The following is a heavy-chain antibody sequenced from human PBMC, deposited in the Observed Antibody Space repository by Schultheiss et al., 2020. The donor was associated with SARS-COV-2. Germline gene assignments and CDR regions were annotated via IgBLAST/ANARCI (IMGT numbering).Heavy chain of an antibody. D-gene: IGHD5-18*01. CDR3: ARDKIGYSYAFDI. Sequence: GSLRLSCVVSGFSFSAYWMTWLRQAPGKGLEWIGSIYYSGSTYYNPSLKSRVTISVDTSKNQFSLKLSSVTAADTAVYYCARDKIGYSYAFDIWGQGTMVTVSS. CDR2: IYYSGST. V-gene: IGHV4-39*07. J-gene: IGHJ3*02. CDR1: GFSFSAYW.